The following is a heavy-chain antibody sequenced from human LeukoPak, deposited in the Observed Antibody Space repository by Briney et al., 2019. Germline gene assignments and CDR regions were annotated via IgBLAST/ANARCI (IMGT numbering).Heavy chain of an antibody. CDR3: ARENYDFWSGYLLMDV. D-gene: IGHD3-3*01. V-gene: IGHV1-2*02. J-gene: IGHJ6*02. CDR1: GYTFTGYY. CDR2: INPNSGGT. Sequence: VSVKVSCKASGYTFTGYYMHWVRQAPGQGLEWMGWINPNSGGTNYAQKFQGRVTMTRDTSISTAYMELSSLRSEGTAVYYCARENYDFWSGYLLMDVWGLGTTVTVSS.